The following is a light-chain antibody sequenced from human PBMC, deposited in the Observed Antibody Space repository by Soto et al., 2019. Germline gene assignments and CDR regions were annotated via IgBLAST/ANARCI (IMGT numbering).Light chain of an antibody. J-gene: IGKJ2*01. CDR1: QSISSW. CDR2: DAS. Sequence: DIQMTQSPSTLSASVGDRVTITCRASQSISSWLAWYQQKPGKAPKLLIYDASSLESGVPSRFSGSGSGTEFTLTISGLQPDDFATYYCQQYNSYPYTFGQGTKLEIQ. V-gene: IGKV1-5*01. CDR3: QQYNSYPYT.